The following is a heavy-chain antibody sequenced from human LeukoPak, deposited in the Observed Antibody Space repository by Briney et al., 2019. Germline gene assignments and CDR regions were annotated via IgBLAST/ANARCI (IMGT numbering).Heavy chain of an antibody. D-gene: IGHD3-22*01. Sequence: GGSLRLSCAASGFTFSNYWMSWVRQAPGKGLEWVANIKQDGSEKYYVDSVKGRFTISRDDAKNSLYLQMNSLRAEDTAVYYCASDRDYYDSSGYLFDYWGQGTLVTVSS. V-gene: IGHV3-7*01. CDR2: IKQDGSEK. CDR1: GFTFSNYW. J-gene: IGHJ4*02. CDR3: ASDRDYYDSSGYLFDY.